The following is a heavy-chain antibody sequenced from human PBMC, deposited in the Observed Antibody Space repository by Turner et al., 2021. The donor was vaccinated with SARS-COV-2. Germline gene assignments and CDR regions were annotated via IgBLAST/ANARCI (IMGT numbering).Heavy chain of an antibody. V-gene: IGHV4-39*01. J-gene: IGHJ6*02. D-gene: IGHD6-13*01. CDR2: IYYSGSI. Sequence: QLQLQESGPGLVKPSETLSLTCTVSGGSISTSSYYWGWIRQPPGKGLEWIGSIYYSGSIYYNPSLKTRVTISVDTSKNQFSLKLSSVTAADTAVYYCATSTVAGTELNYYGMDVWGQGTTVTVSS. CDR1: GGSISTSSYY. CDR3: ATSTVAGTELNYYGMDV.